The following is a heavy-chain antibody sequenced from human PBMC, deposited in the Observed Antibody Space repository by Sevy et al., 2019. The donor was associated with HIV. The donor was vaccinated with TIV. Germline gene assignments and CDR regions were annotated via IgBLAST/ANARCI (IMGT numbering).Heavy chain of an antibody. CDR1: GGTINSYF. D-gene: IGHD3-16*01. Sequence: SETLSLMCSVHGGTINSYFWNWIRQPPGKGLEWIGNIYYSGTTKYNPSLKSRVTMSVDTSKNQFSLRLTSVTAADTAVYYCARRVAGEPYHYGMDVWGQGTTVTVSS. V-gene: IGHV4-59*01. CDR3: ARRVAGEPYHYGMDV. J-gene: IGHJ6*02. CDR2: IYYSGTT.